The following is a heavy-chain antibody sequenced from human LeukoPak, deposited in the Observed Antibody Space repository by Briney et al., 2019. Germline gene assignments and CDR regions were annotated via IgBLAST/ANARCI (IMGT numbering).Heavy chain of an antibody. CDR2: ISVYNGNT. V-gene: IGHV1-18*01. Sequence: ASVKVSCKASGYTFTSYGISWVRQAPGQGLEWLGWISVYNGNTYYVQKFQGRVTMTTDTSTTTAYMEVRRLRSDDTAVYYCARSREQWLENDAFDIWGQGTMVTVSS. CDR1: GYTFTSYG. D-gene: IGHD6-19*01. J-gene: IGHJ3*02. CDR3: ARSREQWLENDAFDI.